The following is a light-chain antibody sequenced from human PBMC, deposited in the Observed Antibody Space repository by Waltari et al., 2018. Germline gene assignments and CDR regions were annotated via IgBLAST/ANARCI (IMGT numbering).Light chain of an antibody. CDR3: GTWDSSLSAVV. Sequence: QSVLTQPPPVSAAPGQEVPISCSGSNSNIGHTDVSWYQHFPGTAPKFVIYDNKRRPAGIPDLFSCSKSGTSATLGITGRQMWDEADYYCGTWDSSLSAVVFGGGTKLTVL. V-gene: IGLV1-51*01. J-gene: IGLJ2*01. CDR2: DNK. CDR1: NSNIGHTD.